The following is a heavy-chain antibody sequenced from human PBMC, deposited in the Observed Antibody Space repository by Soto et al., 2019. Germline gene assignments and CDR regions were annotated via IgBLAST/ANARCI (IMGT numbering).Heavy chain of an antibody. Sequence: GRQAPGKGLEWVSYISSSSSTIYYADSVKGRFTISRDNAKNSLYLQMNSLRAEDMVVYYCGRAGGWELPAVWGQGTLVTVFS. V-gene: IGHV3-48*01. D-gene: IGHD3-10*01. CDR2: ISSSSSTI. J-gene: IGHJ4*02. CDR3: GRAGGWELPAV.